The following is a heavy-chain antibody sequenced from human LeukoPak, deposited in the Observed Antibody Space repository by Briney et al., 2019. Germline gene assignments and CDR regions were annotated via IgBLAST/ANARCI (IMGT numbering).Heavy chain of an antibody. J-gene: IGHJ6*02. Sequence: GTLSLTCAVSGGSISSSNWWSWVRQAPGKGLEWVSYISSSSSTIYYADSVKGRFTISRDNAKNSLYLQMNSLRDEDTAVYYCAREMAYSYYYGMDVWGQGTTVTVSS. CDR2: ISSSSSTI. D-gene: IGHD5-18*01. V-gene: IGHV3-48*02. CDR1: GGSISSSN. CDR3: AREMAYSYYYGMDV.